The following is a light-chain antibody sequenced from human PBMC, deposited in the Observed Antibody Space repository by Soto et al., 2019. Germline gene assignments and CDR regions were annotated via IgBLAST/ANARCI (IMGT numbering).Light chain of an antibody. CDR1: SSDVGSYNY. Sequence: QSALTQPASVSGSPGQSITISCTGTSSDVGSYNYVSWYQQHPGKAPKLMIYEVRNRPSGVSDRFSGSKSGNTASLTISGLQAEDEADYYCCSYAGSRYVFGTGTKLTVL. CDR3: CSYAGSRYV. J-gene: IGLJ1*01. CDR2: EVR. V-gene: IGLV2-14*01.